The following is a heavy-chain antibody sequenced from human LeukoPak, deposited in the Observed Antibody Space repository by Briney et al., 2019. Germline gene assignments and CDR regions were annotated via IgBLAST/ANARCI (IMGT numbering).Heavy chain of an antibody. CDR2: INHSGST. Sequence: SSETLSLTCAVYGGSFSGYYWSWIRQPPGKGLEWIGEINHSGSTNYNPSLKSRVTISVDTSKNQFSLKLSSVTAADTAVYYCASSSGWSDYWGQGTLVTVSS. V-gene: IGHV4-34*01. J-gene: IGHJ4*02. CDR1: GGSFSGYY. CDR3: ASSSGWSDY. D-gene: IGHD6-19*01.